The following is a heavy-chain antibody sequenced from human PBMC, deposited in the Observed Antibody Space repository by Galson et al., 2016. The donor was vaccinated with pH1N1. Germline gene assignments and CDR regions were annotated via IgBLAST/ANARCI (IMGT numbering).Heavy chain of an antibody. CDR2: IYQTGDT. Sequence: SETLSLTCTVSGYSISSDYYWGWIRQSPGRGLEWIGTIYQTGDTYYNPSLRSRVTMSVDTSKNQFSLRLTSMSAADTAVYFCASHWSPDYNWKSSFDYWGQGILVTVSS. J-gene: IGHJ4*02. CDR1: GYSISSDYY. V-gene: IGHV4-38-2*02. CDR3: ASHWSPDYNWKSSFDY. D-gene: IGHD1-20*01.